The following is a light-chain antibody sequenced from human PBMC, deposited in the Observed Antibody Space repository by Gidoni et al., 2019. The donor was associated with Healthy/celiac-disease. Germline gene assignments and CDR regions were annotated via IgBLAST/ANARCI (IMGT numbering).Light chain of an antibody. CDR1: QSVSSN. J-gene: IGKJ1*01. Sequence: DIVMTQSPATLSVSPGESATLSCSSSQSVSSNLAWYQQKPGQAPRLLIYGAATRATGIPARFSGSGSGTEFTLTISSLQSEDFAVYYCQQYNNWPRTFGQGTKVEIK. V-gene: IGKV3-15*01. CDR3: QQYNNWPRT. CDR2: GAA.